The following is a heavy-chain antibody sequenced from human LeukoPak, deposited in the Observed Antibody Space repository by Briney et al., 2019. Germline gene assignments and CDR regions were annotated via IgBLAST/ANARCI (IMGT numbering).Heavy chain of an antibody. CDR1: GGSISSGGYS. CDR3: ARGGFGDLLDY. V-gene: IGHV4-30-2*01. J-gene: IGHJ4*02. Sequence: KTSQTLSLTCAVSGGSISSGGYSWSWIRQPPGKGLEWIGYIYHSGSTYYNPSLKSRVTISVDRSKNQFSLELSSVTAADTAVYYCARGGFGDLLDYWGQGTLVTVSS. CDR2: IYHSGST. D-gene: IGHD3-10*01.